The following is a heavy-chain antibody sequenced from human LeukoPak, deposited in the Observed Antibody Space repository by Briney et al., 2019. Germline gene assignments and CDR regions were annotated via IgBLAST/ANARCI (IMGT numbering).Heavy chain of an antibody. CDR3: ARGRRRMNNWNGVLDY. CDR1: GGSFSGYY. CDR2: INHSGST. V-gene: IGHV4-34*01. D-gene: IGHD1-20*01. J-gene: IGHJ4*02. Sequence: SETLSLTCAVYGGSFSGYYWSWIRQPPGKGLEWIGEINHSGSTNYNPSLKSRVTISVDTSKNQFSLKLSSVTAADTAVYYCARGRRRMNNWNGVLDYWGQGTLVTVSS.